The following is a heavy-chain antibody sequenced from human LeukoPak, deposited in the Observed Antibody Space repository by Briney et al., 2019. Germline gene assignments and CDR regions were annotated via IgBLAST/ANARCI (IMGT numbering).Heavy chain of an antibody. V-gene: IGHV1-2*06. D-gene: IGHD1-1*01. Sequence: ASVKVSCKASGYTFTAQYMHWVRQAPGQGLEWMGRINPSSGGTNYVQKFQGRVTTTRDTSITTAYMELTSLRSDDTAVYYCASGTTERIDYWGQGTLVTVSP. CDR3: ASGTTERIDY. J-gene: IGHJ4*02. CDR1: GYTFTAQY. CDR2: INPSSGGT.